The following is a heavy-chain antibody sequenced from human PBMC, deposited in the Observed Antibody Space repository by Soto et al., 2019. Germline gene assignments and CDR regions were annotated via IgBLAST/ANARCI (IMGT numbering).Heavy chain of an antibody. Sequence: QVTLKESGPVLVKPTETLTLTCTVSGFSLSNARMGVSWIRQHPGKALDWLAHIFSNDEKSYSTSLKSRLTSSTDTSKSPVVLTITNMDPEDTATYYCARILSVCSWPDFYYFMDGGGEGTTVAVSS. J-gene: IGHJ6*03. CDR2: IFSNDEK. CDR3: ARILSVCSWPDFYYFMDG. D-gene: IGHD2-15*01. V-gene: IGHV2-26*01. CDR1: GFSLSNARMG.